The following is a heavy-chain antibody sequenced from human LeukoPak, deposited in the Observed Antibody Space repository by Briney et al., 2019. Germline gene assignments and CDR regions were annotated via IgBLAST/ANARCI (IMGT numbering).Heavy chain of an antibody. CDR2: ISYDGSNK. J-gene: IGHJ4*02. CDR3: VRDRDWGFDY. Sequence: GGSLNLSFAASGLTFSTFVMHWFRKAPAKGLEWVAVISYDGSNKYYADSVKGRFTISRDNSKNTLSLQMNSLRAEDTAVYYCVRDRDWGFDYWGQGTLVTVSS. V-gene: IGHV3-30*04. D-gene: IGHD3/OR15-3a*01. CDR1: GLTFSTFV.